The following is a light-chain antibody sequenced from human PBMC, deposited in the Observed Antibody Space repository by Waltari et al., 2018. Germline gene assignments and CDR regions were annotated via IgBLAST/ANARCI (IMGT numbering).Light chain of an antibody. J-gene: IGLJ7*01. CDR2: EDG. V-gene: IGLV1-51*02. CDR1: HSNIGNNY. CDR3: GTWDSSLSGAV. Sequence: QSVLTQPPSVSAAPGQRVTISCSGGHSNIGNNYVSWYRQFPGTAPELLIYEDGGRPAGVPGRFSGSKSGMSATLDITGLQAGDEADYYCGTWDSSLSGAVFGGGTHLTVL.